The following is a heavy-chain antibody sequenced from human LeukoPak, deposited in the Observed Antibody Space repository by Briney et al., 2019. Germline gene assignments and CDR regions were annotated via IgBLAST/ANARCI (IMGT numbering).Heavy chain of an antibody. Sequence: SETLSLTCAVYGGSFSGYYWSWIRQPAGKGLEWIGRIYTSGSTNYNPSLKSRVTISVDTSKNQFSLKLSSVTAADTAVYYCARGLRGYSYGYVPWELAHYMDVWGKGTTVTISS. V-gene: IGHV4-59*10. CDR2: IYTSGST. J-gene: IGHJ6*03. D-gene: IGHD5-18*01. CDR3: ARGLRGYSYGYVPWELAHYMDV. CDR1: GGSFSGYY.